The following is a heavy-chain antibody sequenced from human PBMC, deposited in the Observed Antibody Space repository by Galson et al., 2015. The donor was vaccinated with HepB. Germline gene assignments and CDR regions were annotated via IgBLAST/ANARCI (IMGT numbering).Heavy chain of an antibody. CDR1: GGSISSSSYY. CDR3: ARGLIGDKRQDY. V-gene: IGHV4-39*07. J-gene: IGHJ4*02. CDR2: IYHSGST. Sequence: ETLSLTCTVSGGSISSSSYYWGWIRQPPGKGLEWIGSIYHSGSTNYNPSLKSRVTISVDTSKNQFSLKLSSVTAADTAVYYCARGLIGDKRQDYWGQGTLVTVSS. D-gene: IGHD4-17*01.